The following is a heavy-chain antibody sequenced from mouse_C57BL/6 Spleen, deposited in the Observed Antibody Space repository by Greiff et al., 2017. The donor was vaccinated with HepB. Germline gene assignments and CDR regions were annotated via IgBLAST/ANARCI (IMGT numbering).Heavy chain of an antibody. CDR2: ISNGGGST. J-gene: IGHJ4*01. CDR1: GFTFSDYY. V-gene: IGHV5-12*01. D-gene: IGHD1-1*01. Sequence: EVMLVESGGGLVQPGGSLKLSCAASGFTFSDYYMYWVRQTPEKRLEWVAYISNGGGSTYYPDTVKGRFTISRDNAKNTLYLQMSRLKSEDTAMYSCARRYYGSSHYAMDYWGQGTSVTVSS. CDR3: ARRYYGSSHYAMDY.